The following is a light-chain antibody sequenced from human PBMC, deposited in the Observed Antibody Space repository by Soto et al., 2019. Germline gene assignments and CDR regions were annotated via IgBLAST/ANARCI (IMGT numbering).Light chain of an antibody. CDR1: QSISNW. J-gene: IGKJ1*01. Sequence: DIQITPFPSTLSASVGARVTTICRASQSISNWLAWYQQQPRTAPKLLIYHASTLESGVPSRCSGSGSGTEFTLIISRLQPDDVATYYCQQYRSYSFGQGTKVDIK. CDR2: HAS. CDR3: QQYRSYS. V-gene: IGKV1-5*02.